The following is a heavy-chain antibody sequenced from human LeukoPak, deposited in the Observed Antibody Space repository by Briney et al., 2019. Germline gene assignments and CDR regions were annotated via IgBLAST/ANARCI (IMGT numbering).Heavy chain of an antibody. CDR1: DGSMSPYY. CDR3: AREGYYYLDV. CDR2: IFHNGNT. J-gene: IGHJ6*03. V-gene: IGHV4-59*01. Sequence: SETLSLTCTVSDGSMSPYYWSWIRQSPGKGLEWIAYIFHNGNTKYNPSLWSRVTISIDTSRNQVFLNLNSVTAADTAVYYRAREGYYYLDVWGKGTTVTVSS.